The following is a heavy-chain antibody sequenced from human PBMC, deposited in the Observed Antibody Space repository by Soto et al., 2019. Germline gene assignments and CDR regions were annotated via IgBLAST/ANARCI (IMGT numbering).Heavy chain of an antibody. CDR3: AVVWGGAFDI. Sequence: QVQLQESGPGLVKPSETLSLTCTVSGGSISSYYWSWIRQPPGKGLEWIGYIYYSGSTNYNPPLTSGATISVDTSKNQFSLKLSSVTAADTAVYYCAVVWGGAFDIWGQGTMATVSS. CDR2: IYYSGST. D-gene: IGHD2-15*01. J-gene: IGHJ3*02. V-gene: IGHV4-59*01. CDR1: GGSISSYY.